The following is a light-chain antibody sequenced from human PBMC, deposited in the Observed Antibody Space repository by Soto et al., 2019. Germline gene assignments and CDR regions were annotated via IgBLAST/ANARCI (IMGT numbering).Light chain of an antibody. CDR2: DAS. Sequence: DIQMTQSPSTLSASVGDRVTITCRASQSISSWLAWYQQKLGRAPRLLIYDASSLESGVPSRFSGSGYGTEFTLTISSLQPDDFATYYCQQYNGYSTFGQGTKVDI. CDR3: QQYNGYST. J-gene: IGKJ1*01. CDR1: QSISSW. V-gene: IGKV1-5*01.